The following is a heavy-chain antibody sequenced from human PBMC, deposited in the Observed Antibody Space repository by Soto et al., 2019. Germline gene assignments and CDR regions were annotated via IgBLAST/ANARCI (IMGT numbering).Heavy chain of an antibody. CDR3: ARGEVRGTTNSGYDYYYGMDV. J-gene: IGHJ6*02. V-gene: IGHV1-18*01. CDR1: GYTFTSYG. CDR2: ISAYNGNT. Sequence: AASVKVSCKASGYTFTSYGISWVRQAPGQGLEWMGWISAYNGNTNYAQKLQSRVTMTTDTSTSTAYMELRSLCFYDTAVYYCARGEVRGTTNSGYDYYYGMDVWG. D-gene: IGHD1-1*01.